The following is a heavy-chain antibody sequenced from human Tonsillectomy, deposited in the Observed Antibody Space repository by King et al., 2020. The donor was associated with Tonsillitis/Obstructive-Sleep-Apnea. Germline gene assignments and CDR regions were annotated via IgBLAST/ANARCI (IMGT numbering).Heavy chain of an antibody. Sequence: VQLVESGGGVVQPGRSLRLSCAASGFTFSTYAMHWVRQAPGKGLEWVAVISYDGSNKFYADSVNGRFTISRDSSKNTVYLQMNSLRAEDTAVYYCARAFTAYRNNWYRGPAFDFCGQGTLVTASS. CDR3: ARAFTAYRNNWYRGPAFDF. V-gene: IGHV3-30*04. CDR1: GFTFSTYA. CDR2: ISYDGSNK. J-gene: IGHJ4*02. D-gene: IGHD6-13*01.